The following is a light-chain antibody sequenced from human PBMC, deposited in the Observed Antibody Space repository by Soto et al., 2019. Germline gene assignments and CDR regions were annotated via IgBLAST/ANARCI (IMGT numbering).Light chain of an antibody. CDR2: DVT. CDR1: SSDVGEYIY. V-gene: IGLV2-11*01. Sequence: QSALTQPRSVSGSPGQSVTISCTGTSSDVGEYIYVSWYRQYPGQAPRLMIYDVTKRASGVPDRFSGSKSGNTASLTISGLLTEDEADYYCCSYAGTYTYVFGTGTKLTVL. CDR3: CSYAGTYTYV. J-gene: IGLJ1*01.